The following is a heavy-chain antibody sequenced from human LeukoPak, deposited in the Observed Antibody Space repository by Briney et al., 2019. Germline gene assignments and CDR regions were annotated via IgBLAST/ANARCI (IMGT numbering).Heavy chain of an antibody. CDR2: ISGSGGST. Sequence: GGSLRLSCAASGFTFSSYAMSWVRQAPGKGLEWVSAISGSGGSTYYADSVKGRFTISRDNCKNTLYLQMNSLRAEDTAVYYCAKGWQQLVRFPFDYWGQGTLVTVSS. J-gene: IGHJ4*02. CDR3: AKGWQQLVRFPFDY. D-gene: IGHD6-13*01. V-gene: IGHV3-23*01. CDR1: GFTFSSYA.